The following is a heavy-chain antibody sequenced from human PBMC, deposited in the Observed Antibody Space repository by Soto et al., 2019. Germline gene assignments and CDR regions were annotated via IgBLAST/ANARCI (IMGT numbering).Heavy chain of an antibody. J-gene: IGHJ4*02. CDR2: IYYSGST. V-gene: IGHV4-59*01. Sequence: QVQLQESGPGLVKPSETLSLTCTVSGGSISSYYWSWIRQPPGKGLEWIGYIYYSGSTNYNPSLKSRVSISVATSKNQFSLRLSSVTAADTAVYYCARARRHSYGSFDYWGQGALVTVSS. CDR1: GGSISSYY. D-gene: IGHD5-18*01. CDR3: ARARRHSYGSFDY.